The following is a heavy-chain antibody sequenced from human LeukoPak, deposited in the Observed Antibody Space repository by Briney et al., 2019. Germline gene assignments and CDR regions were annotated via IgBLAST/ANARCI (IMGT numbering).Heavy chain of an antibody. CDR3: ARGPISYCGGDCYFSYYFDY. V-gene: IGHV4-34*01. Sequence: SETLSPTSAVYGVSFCGYYWSWIGQPPGTGLEWFGEINHSISTNYNTSLKSRVTISVDTSKNQFSLKLSSVTAADTAVYYCARGPISYCGGDCYFSYYFDYWGQGPLVTVSS. D-gene: IGHD2-21*01. CDR2: INHSIST. CDR1: GVSFCGYY. J-gene: IGHJ4*02.